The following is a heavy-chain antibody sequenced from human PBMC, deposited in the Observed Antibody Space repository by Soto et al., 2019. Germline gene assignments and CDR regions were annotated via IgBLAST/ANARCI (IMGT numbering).Heavy chain of an antibody. D-gene: IGHD3-9*01. J-gene: IGHJ5*02. Sequence: SVKVSCKASGCTFSSYAISWVRQAPGQGLEWMGGIIPIFGTANYAQKFQGRVTMTADKSTSTAYMELSSLRSEDTAVYYCAGARYYDILTRSRGWFDPWGQGTLVTVSS. CDR2: IIPIFGTA. CDR1: GCTFSSYA. CDR3: AGARYYDILTRSRGWFDP. V-gene: IGHV1-69*06.